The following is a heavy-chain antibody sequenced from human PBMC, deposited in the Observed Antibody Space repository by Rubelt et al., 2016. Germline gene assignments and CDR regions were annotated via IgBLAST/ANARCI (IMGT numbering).Heavy chain of an antibody. CDR3: VHVSWYGSNSYYFDY. D-gene: IGHD6-19*01. J-gene: IGHJ4*02. V-gene: IGHV2-5*02. CDR2: IYWDGDK. CDR1: GFSLTTRGVG. Sequence: QITLKESGPTLVMPTQTLTLTCTFSGFSLTTRGVGVAWIRQPPRKVLEWLATIYWDGDKNYTPFLESRLTITKDSSKDQVVLKLTNVDPVDTSTHCCVHVSWYGSNSYYFDYWGQGTLGTVSS.